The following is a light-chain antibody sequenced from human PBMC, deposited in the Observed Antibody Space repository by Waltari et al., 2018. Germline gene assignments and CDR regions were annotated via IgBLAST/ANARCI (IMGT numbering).Light chain of an antibody. Sequence: EVVMTHSPAALSVFPGARATLSCRASQSVSIHLAWYQQKPGQAPRLLIYDASTRATGIPARFSGSGSGTEFTLTISSLQSEDFANYYCQQYNDWHLITFGQGTRLEIK. CDR2: DAS. J-gene: IGKJ5*01. V-gene: IGKV3-15*01. CDR3: QQYNDWHLIT. CDR1: QSVSIH.